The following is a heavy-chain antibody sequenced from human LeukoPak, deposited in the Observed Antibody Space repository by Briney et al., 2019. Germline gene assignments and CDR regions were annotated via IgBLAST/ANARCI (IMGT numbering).Heavy chain of an antibody. CDR2: IIPIFGTA. Sequence: AASVKVSCKASGGTFSSYAISWVRQATGQGLEWMGGIIPIFGTANYAQKFQGRVTITADESTSTAYMELSSLRSEDTAVYYCASPPPEYCSSTSCYSGADYWGQGTLVTVSS. J-gene: IGHJ4*02. D-gene: IGHD2-2*01. CDR3: ASPPPEYCSSTSCYSGADY. V-gene: IGHV1-69*13. CDR1: GGTFSSYA.